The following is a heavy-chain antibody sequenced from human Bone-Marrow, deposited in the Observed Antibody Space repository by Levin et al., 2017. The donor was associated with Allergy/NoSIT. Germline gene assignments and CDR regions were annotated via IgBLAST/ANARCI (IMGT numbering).Heavy chain of an antibody. V-gene: IGHV3-21*01. CDR3: ARVYCGAYCPPYYYGLDV. Sequence: AGGSLRLSCAASGFTFSNYSMIWVRQAPGKGLEWVSFIRSSVNYIYYADSVKGRFTISRDNAKNSLYLQMNSLRVEDTAVYYCARVYCGAYCPPYYYGLDVWGQGTTVTVSS. J-gene: IGHJ6*02. CDR2: IRSSVNYI. CDR1: GFTFSNYS. D-gene: IGHD2-21*02.